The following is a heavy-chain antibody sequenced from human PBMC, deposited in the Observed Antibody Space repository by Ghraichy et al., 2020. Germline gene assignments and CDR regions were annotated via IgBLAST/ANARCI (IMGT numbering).Heavy chain of an antibody. Sequence: SETLSLTCAVSGGSISSSNWWSWVRQPPGKGLEWIGEIYHSGSTNYNPSLKSRVTISVDKSKNQFSLKLSSVTAADTAVYYCARDRENYDFWSGKHLHGMDVWGQGTTVTVSS. V-gene: IGHV4-4*02. CDR2: IYHSGST. D-gene: IGHD3-3*01. J-gene: IGHJ6*02. CDR1: GGSISSSNW. CDR3: ARDRENYDFWSGKHLHGMDV.